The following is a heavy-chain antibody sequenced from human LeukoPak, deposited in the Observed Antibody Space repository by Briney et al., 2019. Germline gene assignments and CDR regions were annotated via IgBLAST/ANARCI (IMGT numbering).Heavy chain of an antibody. CDR2: IYTSGST. CDR3: ARGGIRGYSAFDNLDF. V-gene: IGHV4-4*07. J-gene: IGHJ4*02. CDR1: GGSISSYY. Sequence: SETLSLTCTVSGGSISSYYWSWIRQPAGKGLEWIGRIYTSGSTNYNPSLKSRVSMSVDTSKNRFSLTLTSVTVADTAFYYCARGGIRGYSAFDNLDFWGLGTHVTVSS. D-gene: IGHD5-12*01.